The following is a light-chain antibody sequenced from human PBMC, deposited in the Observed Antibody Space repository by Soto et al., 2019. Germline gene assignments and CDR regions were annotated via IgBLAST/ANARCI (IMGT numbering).Light chain of an antibody. CDR1: QSVSSY. Sequence: EIVLTQSPATLSFSPGERATLSCRASQSVSSYLAWYQQKPGQAPRLLIYDASNRATGIPARFSGSGSGTDFTLTISSLEPEDFAVYYCQQYGSSRTFGQGAKVDIK. CDR3: QQYGSSRT. J-gene: IGKJ1*01. CDR2: DAS. V-gene: IGKV3-11*01.